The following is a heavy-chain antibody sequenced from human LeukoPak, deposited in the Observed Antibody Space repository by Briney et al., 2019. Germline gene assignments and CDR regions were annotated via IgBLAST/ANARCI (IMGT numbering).Heavy chain of an antibody. J-gene: IGHJ4*02. CDR1: GGSISSYY. CDR2: IYYSGST. Sequence: SETLSLTCTVSGGSISSYYWSWIRQPPGKGLEWIGYIYYSGSTNYNPSLKSRVTISVDTSKNQFSLKLSSVTAADTAVYYCARHRYGDYKYYFDYWGQGTLVTVSS. D-gene: IGHD4-17*01. CDR3: ARHRYGDYKYYFDY. V-gene: IGHV4-59*08.